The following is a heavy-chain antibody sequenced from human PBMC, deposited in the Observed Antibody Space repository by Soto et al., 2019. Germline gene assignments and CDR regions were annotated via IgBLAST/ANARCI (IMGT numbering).Heavy chain of an antibody. V-gene: IGHV3-74*01. D-gene: IGHD2-15*01. CDR2: IDNEGTGT. CDR1: GFSFSSYW. CDR3: TRLGGGHYFDS. J-gene: IGHJ4*02. Sequence: EVQLVESGGGLVQPGGSLRLSCAASGFSFSSYWMHWVRQAPEKGLEWVSRIDNEGTGTSYADSVRGRFIFSRDNAKNTLYLQMSSLRPEDTAVYYCTRLGGGHYFDSWGRGTLVTVSS.